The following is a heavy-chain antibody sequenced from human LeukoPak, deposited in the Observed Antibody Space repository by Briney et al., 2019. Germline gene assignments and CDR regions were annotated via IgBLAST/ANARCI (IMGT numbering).Heavy chain of an antibody. CDR1: GGSISSSSYY. D-gene: IGHD2-21*01. CDR2: IYYSGST. Sequence: SENLSLTCTVSGGSISSSSYYWAWVRQPPGKGLEWIGSIYYSGSTYYNPSLKSRVTISADTSKNQFSLKLNSVTAADTALYYCASFYQAYYFDYWGQGTLVTVSS. V-gene: IGHV4-39*01. CDR3: ASFYQAYYFDY. J-gene: IGHJ4*02.